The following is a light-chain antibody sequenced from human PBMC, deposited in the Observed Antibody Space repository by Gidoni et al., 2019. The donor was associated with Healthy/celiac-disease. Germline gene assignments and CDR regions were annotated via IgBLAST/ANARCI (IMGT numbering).Light chain of an antibody. CDR3: QQYGGSPPVT. CDR1: QSVSANY. CDR2: GAS. J-gene: IGKJ5*01. Sequence: IVLTQSPDTLSLSPRERATLSCRASQSVSANYLVWSQHKPGQPPRFLLYGASNRATGVPGRFSGSGSGTDFTLTISSLGPEDFGVYYCQQYGGSPPVTFGQGTRLEIK. V-gene: IGKV3-20*01.